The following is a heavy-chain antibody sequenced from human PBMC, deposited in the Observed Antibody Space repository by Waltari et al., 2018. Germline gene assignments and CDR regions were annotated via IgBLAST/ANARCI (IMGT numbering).Heavy chain of an antibody. CDR3: ASTAAALQGDY. D-gene: IGHD6-13*01. CDR1: GFTFSSYA. CDR2: ISYDGSNK. J-gene: IGHJ4*02. V-gene: IGHV3-30*01. Sequence: QVQLVESGGGVVQPGRSLRLSCAASGFTFSSYALHWVRQAPGKGLEWVAVISYDGSNKYYADSVKGRFTISRDNSKNTLYLQMNSLRAEDTAVYYCASTAAALQGDYWGQGTLVTVSS.